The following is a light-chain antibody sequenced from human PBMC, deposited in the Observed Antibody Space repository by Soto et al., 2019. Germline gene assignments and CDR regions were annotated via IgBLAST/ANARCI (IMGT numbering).Light chain of an antibody. V-gene: IGLV2-14*01. Sequence: QSVLAQPASVSGSPGHSIAISCTGASSDVGAYNYVSWYQQHPGKAPKLIVHEVSDRPSGVSDRFSGSKSGNTASLTISGLQAEDEADYCCSSYTGAYTLVFGTGTKDTVL. CDR1: SSDVGAYNY. CDR2: EVS. J-gene: IGLJ1*01. CDR3: SSYTGAYTLV.